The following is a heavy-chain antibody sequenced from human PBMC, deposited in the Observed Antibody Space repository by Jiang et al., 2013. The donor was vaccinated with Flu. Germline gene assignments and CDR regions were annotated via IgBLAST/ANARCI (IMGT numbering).Heavy chain of an antibody. D-gene: IGHD2-2*01. CDR1: GGSISSYS. Sequence: GSGLVKPSETLSLSCTVSGGSISSYSWSWIRQPPGKELEWVGSIYYNGNTNYNPSLKSRVTISVDTSKNQLSLKVRSVTAADTAVYYCARDLDQFYGMDVVGPRDHGHRLL. J-gene: IGHJ6*02. CDR2: IYYNGNT. V-gene: IGHV4-59*13. CDR3: ARDLDQFYGMDV.